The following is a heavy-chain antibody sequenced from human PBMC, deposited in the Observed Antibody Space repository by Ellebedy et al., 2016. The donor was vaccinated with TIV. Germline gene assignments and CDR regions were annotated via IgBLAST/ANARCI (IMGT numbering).Heavy chain of an antibody. V-gene: IGHV1-3*01. D-gene: IGHD3-3*01. Sequence: AASVKVSCKASGYTFTSYAMHWVRQAPGQRLEWMGWINAGNGNTKYSQKFQGRVTMTRDTSTSTVYMELSSLRSEDTAVYYCAREGLRFLEWLSDYGMDVWGQGTTVTVSS. CDR1: GYTFTSYA. CDR2: INAGNGNT. J-gene: IGHJ6*02. CDR3: AREGLRFLEWLSDYGMDV.